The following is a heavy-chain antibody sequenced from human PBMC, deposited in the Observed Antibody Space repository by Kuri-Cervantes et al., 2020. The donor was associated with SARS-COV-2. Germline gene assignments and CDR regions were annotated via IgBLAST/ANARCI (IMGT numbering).Heavy chain of an antibody. V-gene: IGHV4-59*01. CDR3: ARVTRAGAAAFRWDYMDV. J-gene: IGHJ6*03. D-gene: IGHD6-13*01. Sequence: GSLRLSCTVSGGSISSYYWSWIRQPPGKGLEWIGYIYYSGSTNYNPSLKSRVTISVDTSKNQSSLKLSSVTAADTAVYYCARVTRAGAAAFRWDYMDVWGKGTTVTVSS. CDR1: GGSISSYY. CDR2: IYYSGST.